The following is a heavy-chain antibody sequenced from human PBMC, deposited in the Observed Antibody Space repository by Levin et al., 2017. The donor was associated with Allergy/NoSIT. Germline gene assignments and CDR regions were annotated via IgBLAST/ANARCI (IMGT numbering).Heavy chain of an antibody. J-gene: IGHJ6*02. D-gene: IGHD6-13*01. Sequence: GSLRLSCGVFGGSFTSYYWSWIRQPPGKGLEWIGEINHSGTTKYSPSLKSRVTMSVDTSENQVSLSLSPVTAADTAAYYCAGAFASAGTDSIYFYYYGVDVWGQGTTVTVSS. V-gene: IGHV4-34*01. CDR1: GGSFTSYY. CDR2: INHSGTT. CDR3: AGAFASAGTDSIYFYYYGVDV.